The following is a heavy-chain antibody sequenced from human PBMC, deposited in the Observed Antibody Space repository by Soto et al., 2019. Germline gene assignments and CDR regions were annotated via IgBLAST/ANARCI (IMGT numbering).Heavy chain of an antibody. Sequence: QVQLVESGGGVVQPGRSLRLSCAASGFTSSSYAMHWVRQAPGKGLEWVAVISYDGSNKYYADSVKGRFTISRDNSKNTLYLQMNSLRAEDTAVYYCARVGDTAMAYYFDYWGQGTLVTVSS. CDR3: ARVGDTAMAYYFDY. CDR1: GFTSSSYA. V-gene: IGHV3-30-3*01. J-gene: IGHJ4*02. D-gene: IGHD5-18*01. CDR2: ISYDGSNK.